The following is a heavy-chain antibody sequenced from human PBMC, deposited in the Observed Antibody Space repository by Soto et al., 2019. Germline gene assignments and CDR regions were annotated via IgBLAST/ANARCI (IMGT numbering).Heavy chain of an antibody. CDR1: GYTFTSYA. Sequence: ASVKVSCKASGYTFTSYAMHWVRQAPGQRLEWMGWINAGNGNTKYSQKFQGRVTITRDTSASTAYMELSSLRSEDTAVYYCARVNCSGGSCYMDYYYYMDVWGKGTTVTVSS. V-gene: IGHV1-3*01. CDR3: ARVNCSGGSCYMDYYYYMDV. J-gene: IGHJ6*03. CDR2: INAGNGNT. D-gene: IGHD2-15*01.